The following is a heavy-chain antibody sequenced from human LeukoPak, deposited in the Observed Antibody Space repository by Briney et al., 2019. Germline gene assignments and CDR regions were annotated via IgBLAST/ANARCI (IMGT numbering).Heavy chain of an antibody. D-gene: IGHD6-19*01. CDR1: GFTFSYYW. CDR2: INSDGSTT. Sequence: GGSLRLSCAASGFTFSYYWMYWVRQAPGKGLVWVSRINSDGSTTSYADSVKGRFTISRDNAKNTLYLQMNSLRADDTAVYYCARDGSGWYLDYWGQGTLVTVSS. V-gene: IGHV3-74*01. J-gene: IGHJ4*02. CDR3: ARDGSGWYLDY.